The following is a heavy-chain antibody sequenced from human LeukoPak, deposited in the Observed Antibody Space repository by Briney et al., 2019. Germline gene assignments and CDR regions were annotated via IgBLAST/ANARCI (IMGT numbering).Heavy chain of an antibody. D-gene: IGHD3-10*01. CDR2: IFYSGST. CDR3: ARHVGIIAPYFDY. V-gene: IGHV4-39*01. CDR1: GGSISSSSYY. Sequence: SETLSLTCTVSGGSISSSSYYWGWIRQPPGKGLEWIGSIFYSGSTYYNPSLKSRVTISVDTSKNQFSLKLSSVTAADTAVYYCARHVGIIAPYFDYWGQGTLVTVSS. J-gene: IGHJ4*02.